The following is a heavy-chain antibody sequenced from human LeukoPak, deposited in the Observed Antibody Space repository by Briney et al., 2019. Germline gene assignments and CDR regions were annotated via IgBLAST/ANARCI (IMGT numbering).Heavy chain of an antibody. CDR1: GFTFGDYV. D-gene: IGHD4-17*01. Sequence: PGGSLRLSCTASGFTFGDYVVSWFRQAPGKGLEWVGFIRSKAYGGTTEYAASVKGRFTISRDDSKSIAYLQMNSLKTEDTGVYYCARDYGDPVFDYWGQGTLVTVSS. CDR2: IRSKAYGGTT. CDR3: ARDYGDPVFDY. J-gene: IGHJ4*02. V-gene: IGHV3-49*03.